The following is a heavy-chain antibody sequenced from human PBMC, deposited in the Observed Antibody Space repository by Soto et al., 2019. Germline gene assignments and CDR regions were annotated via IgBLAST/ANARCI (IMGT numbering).Heavy chain of an antibody. J-gene: IGHJ4*02. V-gene: IGHV5-10-1*01. CDR2: IDPSDSYI. D-gene: IGHD3-16*01. CDR1: GYSFTGYW. Sequence: ESLRMFCTGSGYSFTGYWINWVRQMPGKGLEWMGRIDPSDSYINYSPSFQGHVTIPADKSISTAYLQWSRLRASDTAIYYCARRLGAITGDYWGPGTLVTVSS. CDR3: ARRLGAITGDY.